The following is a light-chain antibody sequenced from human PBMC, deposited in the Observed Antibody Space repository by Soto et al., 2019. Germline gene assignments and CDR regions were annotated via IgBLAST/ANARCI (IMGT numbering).Light chain of an antibody. CDR3: QQYYQWPSYT. CDR2: DAS. V-gene: IGKV3-15*01. Sequence: EIVMTQSPLTLSASPGERAIFSCRASQSVGSNIAWYQQKPGQSPRLLVYDASTRATAIPARFSGSGSGTEFTLAINTLQPGDFAVYYCQQYYQWPSYTFGQGTKVDNK. J-gene: IGKJ2*01. CDR1: QSVGSN.